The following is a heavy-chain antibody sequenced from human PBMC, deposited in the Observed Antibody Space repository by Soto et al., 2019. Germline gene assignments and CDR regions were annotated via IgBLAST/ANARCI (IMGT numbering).Heavy chain of an antibody. CDR3: ARDPYVGDHQY. J-gene: IGHJ4*02. CDR2: ISAYSGKT. CDR1: GYTFTTYG. D-gene: IGHD3-16*01. Sequence: QVQLVQSGGEVKKPGASVQVSCKTSGYTFTTYGIGWVRQAPGQGLEWVGWISAYSGKTHYAQKFQGKVTMTTDTSTNTAYLELRSLRSDDAAVYYRARDPYVGDHQYWGQGTVVTVSS. V-gene: IGHV1-18*01.